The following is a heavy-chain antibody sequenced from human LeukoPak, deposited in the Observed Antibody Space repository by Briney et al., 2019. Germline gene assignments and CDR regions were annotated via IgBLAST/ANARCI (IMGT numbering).Heavy chain of an antibody. J-gene: IGHJ4*02. CDR2: ISGSGGST. CDR1: GFTFSNYN. Sequence: GGSLRLSCAASGFTFSNYNMNWVRQAPGKGLEWVSAISGSGGSTYYADSVKGRFTISRDNSKNTLYLQMNSLRAEDTAVYYCAKSPYRDYVDFDYWGQGSLVTVSS. CDR3: AKSPYRDYVDFDY. D-gene: IGHD4-17*01. V-gene: IGHV3-23*01.